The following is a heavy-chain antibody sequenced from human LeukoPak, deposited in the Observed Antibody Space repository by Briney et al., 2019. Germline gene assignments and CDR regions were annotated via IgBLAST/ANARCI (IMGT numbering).Heavy chain of an antibody. D-gene: IGHD3-10*01. CDR3: AKDPPGSFDY. Sequence: PGGSLRLSCAASGFTFDDYAMHWVRQAPGKGLEWVSGISWNSGSIGYADSVKGRFTISRDNAKNSLYLQMNSLTPEDTAVYYCAKDPPGSFDYWGQGTLVTVSS. J-gene: IGHJ4*02. V-gene: IGHV3-9*01. CDR1: GFTFDDYA. CDR2: ISWNSGSI.